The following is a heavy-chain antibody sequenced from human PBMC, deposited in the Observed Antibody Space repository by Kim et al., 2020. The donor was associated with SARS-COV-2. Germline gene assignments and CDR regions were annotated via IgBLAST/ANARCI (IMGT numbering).Heavy chain of an antibody. V-gene: IGHV1-8*01. CDR2: MNPNSGNT. J-gene: IGHJ6*02. CDR1: GYTFTSYD. D-gene: IGHD6-19*01. CDR3: AIILQYSSGWYRSYYGMDV. Sequence: ASVKVSCKASGYTFTSYDINWVRQATGQGLEWMGWMNPNSGNTGYAQKFQGRVTMTRNTSISTAYMELSSLRSEDTAVYYCAIILQYSSGWYRSYYGMDVWGQGTTVTVSS.